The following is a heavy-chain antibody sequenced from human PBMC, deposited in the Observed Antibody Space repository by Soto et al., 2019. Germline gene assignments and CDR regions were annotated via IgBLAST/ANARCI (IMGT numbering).Heavy chain of an antibody. Sequence: PGGSLRLSCAASGFPFSAYGMHWVRQAPGKGLQWVAVIWFDGGNEYYADSVRGRFTISRDNSKNTLYLQMNSLTDEDTAVYYCARDSGGSGYEFDYWGRGTLVTVSS. CDR2: IWFDGGNE. CDR1: GFPFSAYG. V-gene: IGHV3-33*01. J-gene: IGHJ4*02. CDR3: ARDSGGSGYEFDY. D-gene: IGHD3-22*01.